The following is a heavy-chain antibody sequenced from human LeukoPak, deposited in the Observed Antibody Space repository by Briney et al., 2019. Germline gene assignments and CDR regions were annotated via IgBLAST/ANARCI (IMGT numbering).Heavy chain of an antibody. Sequence: KSSETLSLTCTVSGGSISNSTYYWGWVRQPPGKGLEWIGSIFYRGSTYYTPSLKSRVTISVDTSKNQFSLKLTSVTAADMAMYFCARNWVADSFDFWGQGTMVTVSS. CDR2: IFYRGST. V-gene: IGHV4-39*01. CDR3: ARNWVADSFDF. J-gene: IGHJ3*01. CDR1: GGSISNSTYY. D-gene: IGHD6-19*01.